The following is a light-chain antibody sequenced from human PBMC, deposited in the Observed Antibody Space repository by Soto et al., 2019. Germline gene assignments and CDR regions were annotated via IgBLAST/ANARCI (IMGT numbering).Light chain of an antibody. CDR1: QDISNY. J-gene: IGKJ3*01. V-gene: IGKV1-33*01. CDR3: QQYANLPPFT. CDR2: DAS. Sequence: DIQMTQSPSSLSASVGDRVTITCQARQDISNYLNWYQQKPGKAPKLLIYDASNLETGVQSRFSGSGPGTEFTFIFSSLQPEDIPTYYCQQYANLPPFTFGPGTKVDIK.